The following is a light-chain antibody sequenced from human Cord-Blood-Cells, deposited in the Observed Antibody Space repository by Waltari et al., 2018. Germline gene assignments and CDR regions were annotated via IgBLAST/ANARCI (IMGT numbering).Light chain of an antibody. Sequence: DLQLTQTPSSLSAPVGDRVTITCRASQSISNYLAWYQQKPGKVPKLLIYAASTLQSGVPSRFSGSGSGTDFTLTISSLQPEDVATYYCQKYNSAPRTFGQGTKVEIK. CDR3: QKYNSAPRT. CDR2: AAS. CDR1: QSISNY. J-gene: IGKJ1*01. V-gene: IGKV1-27*01.